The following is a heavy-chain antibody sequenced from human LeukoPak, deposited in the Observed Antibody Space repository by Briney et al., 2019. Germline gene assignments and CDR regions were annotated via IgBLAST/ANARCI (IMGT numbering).Heavy chain of an antibody. J-gene: IGHJ5*02. V-gene: IGHV1-18*01. CDR3: ARSEGSARYCSSTSCPRSGWFDP. Sequence: ASVKVSCKASGYTFTSYGISWVRQAPGQGLEWMGWISAYNGNTNYAQKLQGRVTMTTDTSTSTAYMELRSLRSDDTAVYYCARSEGSARYCSSTSCPRSGWFDPWGQGTLVTVS. CDR2: ISAYNGNT. D-gene: IGHD2-2*01. CDR1: GYTFTSYG.